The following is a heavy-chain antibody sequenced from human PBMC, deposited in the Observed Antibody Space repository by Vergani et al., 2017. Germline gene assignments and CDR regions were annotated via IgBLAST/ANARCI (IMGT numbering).Heavy chain of an antibody. CDR2: NPNSGGT. CDR3: SDDTAVYYCARNSAYDQEALDY. Sequence: QVQLVQSGAEVKKPGASVKVSCKASGYTFTGYYIHWINPNSGGTNYAQKFQGSVTMTRDTSISTAYMELSRLRSDDTLSRLRSDDTAVYYCARNSAYDQEALDYWGQGTLVTVSS. J-gene: IGHJ4*02. V-gene: IGHV1-2*02. CDR1: GYTFTGYY. D-gene: IGHD5-12*01.